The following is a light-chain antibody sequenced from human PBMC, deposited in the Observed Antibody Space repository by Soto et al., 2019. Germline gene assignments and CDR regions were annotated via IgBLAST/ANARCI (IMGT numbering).Light chain of an antibody. CDR3: QVWDSSSDHDV. CDR2: YDS. J-gene: IGLJ1*01. V-gene: IGLV3-21*04. Sequence: SYELTQPPSVSVAPGKTARITCGGNNIGSKSVHWYQQKPGQAPVLVIYYDSDRPSGIPERSSGSNSGNTATLTISRVEAGDEADYYCQVWDSSSDHDVFGTGTKVTVL. CDR1: NIGSKS.